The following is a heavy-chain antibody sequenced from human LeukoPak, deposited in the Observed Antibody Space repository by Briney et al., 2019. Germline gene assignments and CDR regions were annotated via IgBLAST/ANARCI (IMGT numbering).Heavy chain of an antibody. D-gene: IGHD5-18*01. V-gene: IGHV4-34*01. J-gene: IGHJ6*02. Sequence: PSETLSLTCAVYGGSFSGYYWSWIRQPPGKGLEWIGEINHSGSTNYNPSLKSRVTISVDTSKNQFSLKLSSVTAADTAVYYCARRGYSYGWPRYYYGMDVWGQGTTVTVSS. CDR1: GGSFSGYY. CDR3: ARRGYSYGWPRYYYGMDV. CDR2: INHSGST.